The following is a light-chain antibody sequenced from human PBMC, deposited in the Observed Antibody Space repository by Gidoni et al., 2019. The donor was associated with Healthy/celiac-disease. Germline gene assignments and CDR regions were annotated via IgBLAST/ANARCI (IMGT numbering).Light chain of an antibody. Sequence: GQTVRNTCQGDSLRSYYASWYQQKPGQAPVLVIYGKNNRPSGIPDRFSGSSSGNTASLTITGAQAEDEAGYYCNSRDSSGNRVFRTWTKVTVL. J-gene: IGLJ1*01. CDR1: SLRSYY. V-gene: IGLV3-19*01. CDR3: NSRDSSGNRV. CDR2: GKN.